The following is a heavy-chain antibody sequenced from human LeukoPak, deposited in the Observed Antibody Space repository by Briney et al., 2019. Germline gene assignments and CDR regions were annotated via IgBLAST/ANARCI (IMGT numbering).Heavy chain of an antibody. D-gene: IGHD6-19*01. CDR1: GGSIRGYY. CDR3: ARGVGGYSSGWYVNFDH. J-gene: IGHJ4*02. V-gene: IGHV4-59*01. Sequence: SETLSLTCTVSGGSIRGYYWSWIRQPPGKGLEWIGYISYSGSTNHNPSLKSRVTISVDTSKNQFYLKLSSVTAADTAVYYCARGVGGYSSGWYVNFDHWGQGTLVSVSS. CDR2: ISYSGST.